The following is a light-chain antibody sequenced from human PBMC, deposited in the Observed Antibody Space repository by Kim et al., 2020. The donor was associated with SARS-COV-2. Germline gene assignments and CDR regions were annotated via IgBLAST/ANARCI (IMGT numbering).Light chain of an antibody. CDR3: QSADSSGTVV. Sequence: VSPGQTARITCSGDALPKQYAYWYQQKPGQAPVLVIYKDSERPSGIPERFSGSSSGTTVTLTISGVQAEDEANYYCQSADSSGTVVFGGGTQLTVL. V-gene: IGLV3-25*03. J-gene: IGLJ2*01. CDR2: KDS. CDR1: ALPKQY.